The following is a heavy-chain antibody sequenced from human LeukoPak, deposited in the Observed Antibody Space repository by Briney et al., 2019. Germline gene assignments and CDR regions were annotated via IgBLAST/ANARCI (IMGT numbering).Heavy chain of an antibody. CDR3: AKGDKQQGDYFDY. Sequence: GRSLRLSCAASGFTFSSYGMHWVRQAPGKGLEWVAVISYDGSNKYYADSVKGRFTLSRDNSKNTLYLQMNSLIAEDTAVYYCAKGDKQQGDYFDYWGQGNLVTVSS. D-gene: IGHD6-13*01. CDR2: ISYDGSNK. CDR1: GFTFSSYG. J-gene: IGHJ4*02. V-gene: IGHV3-30*18.